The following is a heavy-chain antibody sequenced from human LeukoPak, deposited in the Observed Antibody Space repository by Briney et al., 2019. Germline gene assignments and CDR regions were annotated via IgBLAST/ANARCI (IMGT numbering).Heavy chain of an antibody. CDR3: ARDSLIQYGSGSYWGFDY. CDR2: IKEDGSDK. Sequence: GGSLRLSCVASGFIFSNYWMSWVRQAPGKGPEWLADIKEDGSDKYYVGSVKGRFTISRDNAKNSLYLQMNSLRAEDTAVYYCARDSLIQYGSGSYWGFDYWGQGILVTVSS. CDR1: GFIFSNYW. V-gene: IGHV3-7*03. J-gene: IGHJ4*02. D-gene: IGHD3-10*01.